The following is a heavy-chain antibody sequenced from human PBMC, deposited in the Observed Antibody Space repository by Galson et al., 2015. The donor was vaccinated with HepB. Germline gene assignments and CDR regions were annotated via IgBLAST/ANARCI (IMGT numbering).Heavy chain of an antibody. CDR1: GFTFSNYG. D-gene: IGHD1-26*01. V-gene: IGHV3-30*18. CDR3: AKAVWGYYPLYYFDY. J-gene: IGHJ4*02. CDR2: ISYVGSNE. Sequence: SLRLSCAASGFTFSNYGMHWVRQAPGKGLEWLAFISYVGSNEYYVDSVKGRFTISRDNSKNTLFLQMNSLRAEDSAVYYCAKAVWGYYPLYYFDYWGQGTLVTVSS.